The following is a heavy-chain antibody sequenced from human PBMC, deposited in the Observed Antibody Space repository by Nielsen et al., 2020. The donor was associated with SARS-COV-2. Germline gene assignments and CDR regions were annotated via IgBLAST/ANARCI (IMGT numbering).Heavy chain of an antibody. V-gene: IGHV3-33*01. CDR3: ARDLTYYDILTGPGY. D-gene: IGHD3-9*01. Sequence: GESLKISCAASGFTFSSYGMHWVRQAPGKGLEWVAVIWYDGSNKYYADSVKGRFTISRDNSKNTLYLQMNSLRAEDTAVYYCARDLTYYDILTGPGYWGQGTLVTVSS. CDR2: IWYDGSNK. J-gene: IGHJ4*02. CDR1: GFTFSSYG.